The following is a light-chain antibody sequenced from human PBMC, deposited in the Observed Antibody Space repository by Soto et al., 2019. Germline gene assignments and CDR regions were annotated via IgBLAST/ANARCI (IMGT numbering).Light chain of an antibody. J-gene: IGKJ2*02. V-gene: IGKV3-20*01. Sequence: EIVLTQSPGTLSLSPGEGVTLSCGARQSISSSYLAWYQQKPGQAPRLRIYGASSRATGVPDRFSGSGSGTAFTLNITILEPEDVAVYYWQQSGMAACTFGQGTKLEI. CDR2: GAS. CDR3: QQSGMAACT. CDR1: QSISSSY.